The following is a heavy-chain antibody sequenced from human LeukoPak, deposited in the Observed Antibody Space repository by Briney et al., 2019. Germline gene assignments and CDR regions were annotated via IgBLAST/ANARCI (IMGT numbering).Heavy chain of an antibody. D-gene: IGHD3-10*01. Sequence: PGGSLRLSCAASGFTFSSYAMSWVRQAPGKGLEWVSAISGSGGSTYYADSVKGRFTIPRDNSKNTLYLQMNSLRAEDTAVYYCAKRIGGSGSYYYFDYWGQGTLVTVSS. J-gene: IGHJ4*02. V-gene: IGHV3-23*01. CDR3: AKRIGGSGSYYYFDY. CDR1: GFTFSSYA. CDR2: ISGSGGST.